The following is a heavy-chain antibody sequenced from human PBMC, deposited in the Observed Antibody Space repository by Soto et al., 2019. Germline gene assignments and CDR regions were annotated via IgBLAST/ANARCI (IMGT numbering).Heavy chain of an antibody. CDR3: VRGGLVPAAVIHNYFGMDV. CDR2: ISESSTYT. J-gene: IGHJ6*02. D-gene: IGHD2-2*01. CDR1: GFIFSDYY. V-gene: IGHV3-11*06. Sequence: GGSLRLSCAASGFIFSDYYMSWIRQAPGKGLEWVAYISESSTYTNYAGSVKGRFNISRDNAKTSLFLQMNSLRAEDTAVYYCVRGGLVPAAVIHNYFGMDVWGQGTTVTVSS.